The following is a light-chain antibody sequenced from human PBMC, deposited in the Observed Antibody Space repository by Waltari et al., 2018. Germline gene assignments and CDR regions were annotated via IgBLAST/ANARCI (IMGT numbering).Light chain of an antibody. V-gene: IGKV1-5*03. CDR1: QSISSG. CDR3: QQYNSYPLT. CDR2: KAS. J-gene: IGKJ4*01. Sequence: DIQMTEAPSTLSASVGDRVIITCRDSQSISSGLAWYQQNPGKAPKLLIYKASSLESGVTYTFSGSGSGTEFTLTISTLQPDDFATSYCQQYNSYPLTFGGRPQVAI.